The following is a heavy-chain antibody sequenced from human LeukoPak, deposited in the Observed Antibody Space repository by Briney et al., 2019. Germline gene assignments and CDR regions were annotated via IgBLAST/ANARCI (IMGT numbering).Heavy chain of an antibody. D-gene: IGHD3-22*01. CDR2: ITGSGQTK. Sequence: GGSLRLSCVVSGFSFSDYAMSWVRRAPGKGLEWVSAITGSGQTKYYTDSVKGRFTISRDNSKNTLYLQMNSLRDEDTAEYFCAKESLVVIESYFDSWGQGTLVLVSS. V-gene: IGHV3-23*01. J-gene: IGHJ4*02. CDR1: GFSFSDYA. CDR3: AKESLVVIESYFDS.